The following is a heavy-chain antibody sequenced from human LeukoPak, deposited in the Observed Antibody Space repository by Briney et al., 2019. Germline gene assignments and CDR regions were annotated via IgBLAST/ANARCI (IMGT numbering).Heavy chain of an antibody. J-gene: IGHJ4*02. Sequence: GGSLRLSCAVSGFTVSSNYMSWVRQAPGKGLEWVSVIYSGGSAYYADSVKGRFTISRDNSKNTLHLQMNSLRAEDTAVYYCATKRGFYSGYDLPDYWGQGTLVTVSS. CDR3: ATKRGFYSGYDLPDY. D-gene: IGHD5-12*01. V-gene: IGHV3-53*01. CDR1: GFTVSSNY. CDR2: IYSGGSA.